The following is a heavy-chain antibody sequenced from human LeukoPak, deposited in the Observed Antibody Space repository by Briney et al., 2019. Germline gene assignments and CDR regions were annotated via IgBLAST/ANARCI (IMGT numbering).Heavy chain of an antibody. D-gene: IGHD3-22*01. V-gene: IGHV4-4*07. CDR2: IYSSGST. CDR3: ARVRLSSRGYSDDAFDI. J-gene: IGHJ3*02. CDR1: GGSISSYY. Sequence: PSETLSLTCTVSGGSISSYYWSWIRQPAGKGLQWIGRIYSSGSTNYNPSLKSRVTMSVDTSKNQFSLKLSSVTATDTAVYYCARVRLSSRGYSDDAFDIWGRGTMVTVSS.